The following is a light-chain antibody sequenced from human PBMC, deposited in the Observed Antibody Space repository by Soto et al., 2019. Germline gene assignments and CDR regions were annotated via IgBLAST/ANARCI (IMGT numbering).Light chain of an antibody. Sequence: QSALTQPRSVSGSPGQSVTISCTGTRSDVGGYNYVSWYRQHPGKAPKVMIYDVTKRPSGVPDRFSGSKSVNTASLTISGLQVEYEADYYCCSYAGSYTTYVFGTGTKLTVL. J-gene: IGLJ1*01. CDR1: RSDVGGYNY. V-gene: IGLV2-11*01. CDR3: CSYAGSYTTYV. CDR2: DVT.